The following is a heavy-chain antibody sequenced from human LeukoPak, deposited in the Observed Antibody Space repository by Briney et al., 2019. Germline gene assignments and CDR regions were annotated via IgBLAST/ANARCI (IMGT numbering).Heavy chain of an antibody. CDR3: ASVTPRATPNWFDP. V-gene: IGHV1-69*05. J-gene: IGHJ5*02. Sequence: ASVKVSCKASGGTFSSYAISWVRQAPGQGLEWMGGIIPIFGTANYAQKFQGRVTITTDESTSTAYMELSSLRSEDTAVYYCASVTPRATPNWFDPWGQGTLVTVSS. CDR2: IIPIFGTA. CDR1: GGTFSSYA. D-gene: IGHD3-16*01.